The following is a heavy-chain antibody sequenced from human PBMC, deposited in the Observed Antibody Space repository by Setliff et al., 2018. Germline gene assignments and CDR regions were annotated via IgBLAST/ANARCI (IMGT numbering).Heavy chain of an antibody. D-gene: IGHD3-3*01. J-gene: IGHJ4*02. Sequence: SETLSLTCTVSGGSISSGSYYWNWIRQPAGKGLEWIGRIYTSGNTNYNPSLKSRVTISVDTSKNQFSLKLSSVTAADTAVYYCARGPPVNFGVVTPGYFEYWGQGNPVTVSS. CDR1: GGSISSGSYY. CDR2: IYTSGNT. CDR3: ARGPPVNFGVVTPGYFEY. V-gene: IGHV4-61*02.